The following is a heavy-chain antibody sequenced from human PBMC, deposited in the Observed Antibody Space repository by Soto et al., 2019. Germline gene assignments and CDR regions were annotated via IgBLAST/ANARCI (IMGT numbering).Heavy chain of an antibody. D-gene: IGHD1-7*01. CDR2: INYGGNT. J-gene: IGHJ4*02. CDR1: GGSIGSSSYY. CDR3: ARRNYPYHFDY. Sequence: QLQLQESGPGLVKPSETLSLTCTVSGGSIGSSSYYWGWIRQPPGKGLEWVAIINYGGNTYYNPSLKSRVLISVYTSKNQFSLNLCSVTAADTAVYYCARRNYPYHFDYWGQGTLVTVSS. V-gene: IGHV4-39*01.